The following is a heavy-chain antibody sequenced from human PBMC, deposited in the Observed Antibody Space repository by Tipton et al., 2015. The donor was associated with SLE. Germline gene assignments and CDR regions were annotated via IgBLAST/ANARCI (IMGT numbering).Heavy chain of an antibody. CDR2: IYYSGST. CDR1: GGSISSSSYY. D-gene: IGHD6-6*01. J-gene: IGHJ4*02. CDR3: ARDAISSLSYYFDY. V-gene: IGHV4-39*07. Sequence: TLSLTCTVSGGSISSSSYYWGWIRQPPGRGLEWIGSIYYSGSTYYNPSLKSRVTISVDKSKNQFSLKLSSVTAADTAVYYCARDAISSLSYYFDYWGQGTLVTVSS.